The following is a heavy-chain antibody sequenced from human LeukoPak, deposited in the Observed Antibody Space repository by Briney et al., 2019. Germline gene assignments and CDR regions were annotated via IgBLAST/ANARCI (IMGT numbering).Heavy chain of an antibody. J-gene: IGHJ2*01. CDR2: IVVGSGNT. CDR3: AAGYYDSSGYYHGPYWYFDL. Sequence: ASVKVSCKASGFTFTSSAMQWVRQARGQRLEWIGWIVVGSGNTNYAQKFQERVTITRDMSTSTAYMELSSLRSEDTAVYYWAAGYYDSSGYYHGPYWYFDLWGRGTLVTVSS. V-gene: IGHV1-58*02. D-gene: IGHD3-22*01. CDR1: GFTFTSSA.